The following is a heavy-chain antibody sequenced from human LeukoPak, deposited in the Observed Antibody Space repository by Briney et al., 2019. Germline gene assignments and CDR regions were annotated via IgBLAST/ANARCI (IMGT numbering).Heavy chain of an antibody. J-gene: IGHJ6*02. CDR1: GYTFTSYG. V-gene: IGHV1-18*01. Sequence: ASVKVSCKASGYTFTSYGISWVRQAPGQGLECMGWISAYNGNTNYAQKLQGRVTMTTDTSTSTAYMELRSLRSDDTAVYYCAYYYDSSGYTPFGMDVWGQGTTVTVSS. D-gene: IGHD3-22*01. CDR3: AYYYDSSGYTPFGMDV. CDR2: ISAYNGNT.